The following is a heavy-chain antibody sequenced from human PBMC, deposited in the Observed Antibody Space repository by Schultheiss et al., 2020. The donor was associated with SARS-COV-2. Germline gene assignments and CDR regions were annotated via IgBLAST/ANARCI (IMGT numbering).Heavy chain of an antibody. CDR1: GFTFSSYA. CDR3: ARDREVYYYDSSGPLKY. V-gene: IGHV3-30*01. Sequence: GGSLRLSCAASGFTFSSYAMHWVRQAPGKGLEWLAVISYDGSNKYYADSVKGRFTISRDNSKNTLYLQWNRLRAEDTAVYYCARDREVYYYDSSGPLKYWGQGAVVTVAS. J-gene: IGHJ4*02. CDR2: ISYDGSNK. D-gene: IGHD3-22*01.